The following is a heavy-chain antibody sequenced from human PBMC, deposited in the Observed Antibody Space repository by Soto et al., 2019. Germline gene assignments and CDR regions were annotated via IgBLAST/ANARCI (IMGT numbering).Heavy chain of an antibody. D-gene: IGHD6-13*01. J-gene: IGHJ6*02. CDR3: AKFRAGSSCYPSYYYGMDV. V-gene: IGHV3-23*01. CDR1: GFTFSSYA. CDR2: ISGSGGST. Sequence: GGSLRLSCAASGFTFSSYAMSWVRQAPGKGLEWVSAISGSGGSTYYEDSVKGRFTISRDNSKNTLYLQLNSLRAEDTAVYSCAKFRAGSSCYPSYYYGMDVWGQGTTVTVSS.